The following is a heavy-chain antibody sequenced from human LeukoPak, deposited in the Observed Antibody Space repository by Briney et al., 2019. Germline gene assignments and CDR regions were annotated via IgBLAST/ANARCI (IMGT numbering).Heavy chain of an antibody. J-gene: IGHJ5*02. D-gene: IGHD4-23*01. CDR2: IYTSGST. Sequence: SETLSLTCTVSGGSISSGSYYWSWIRQPAGKGLEWIGRIYTSGSTNYNPSLKSRVTISVDTSKNQFSLKLSSVTAADTAVYYCARDGGSTPDYGGNYWFDPWGQGTLVTVSS. CDR3: ARDGGSTPDYGGNYWFDP. CDR1: GGSISSGSYY. V-gene: IGHV4-61*02.